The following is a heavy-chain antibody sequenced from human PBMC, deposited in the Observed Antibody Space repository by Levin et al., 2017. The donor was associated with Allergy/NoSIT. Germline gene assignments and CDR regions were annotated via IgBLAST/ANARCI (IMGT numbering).Heavy chain of an antibody. CDR2: MNPNSGNT. J-gene: IGHJ5*02. CDR3: ARGVVTTVTMAWFDP. Sequence: ASVKVSCKASGYTFTSYDINWVRQATGQGLEWMGWMNPNSGNTGYAQKFQGRVTMTRNTSISTAYMELSSLRSEDTAVYYCARGVVTTVTMAWFDPWGQGTLVTVSS. V-gene: IGHV1-8*01. CDR1: GYTFTSYD. D-gene: IGHD4-11*01.